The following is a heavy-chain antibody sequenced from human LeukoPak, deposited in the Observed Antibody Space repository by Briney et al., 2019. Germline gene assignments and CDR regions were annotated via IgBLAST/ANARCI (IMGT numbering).Heavy chain of an antibody. CDR3: ARALCINGICEWFDP. CDR2: SETSGSA. J-gene: IGHJ5*02. D-gene: IGHD2-8*01. Sequence: SETLSLTCTVSGASISSGGYFWSWIRQPAGKGVEWIGRSETSGSANHNPSLKSRVTISVDTSKNQFSLKLRSVTAADTAVYYCARALCINGICEWFDPWGQGTLVTVSS. V-gene: IGHV4-61*02. CDR1: GASISSGGYF.